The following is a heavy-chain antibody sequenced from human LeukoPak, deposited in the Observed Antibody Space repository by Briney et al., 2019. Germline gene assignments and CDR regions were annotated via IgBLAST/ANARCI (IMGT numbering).Heavy chain of an antibody. V-gene: IGHV3-23*01. CDR1: GFTFSSYG. J-gene: IGHJ4*02. CDR3: AKTGYCSSTSCLGFDY. D-gene: IGHD2-2*01. Sequence: GGSLRLSCAASGFTFSSYGMSWVRQAPGKGLEWVSAISGGGGSTYYADSVKGRFTISRDNSKNTLYLQMNSLRAEDTAVYYCAKTGYCSSTSCLGFDYWGQGTLVTVSS. CDR2: ISGGGGST.